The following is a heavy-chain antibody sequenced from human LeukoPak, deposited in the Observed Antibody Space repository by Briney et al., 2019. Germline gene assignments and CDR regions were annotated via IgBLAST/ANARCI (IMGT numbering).Heavy chain of an antibody. D-gene: IGHD3-22*01. CDR2: IYTSGST. Sequence: SETLSLTCTVSGGSISSYYGSWIRQPAGKGLEWIGRIYTSGSTNYNPSLTSRVTMSVDPSNNHFSLKLSSVTAADTAVYYCAREGSPYYYDSSGPDAFDIWGQGTMVTVSS. CDR3: AREGSPYYYDSSGPDAFDI. CDR1: GGSISSYY. V-gene: IGHV4-4*07. J-gene: IGHJ3*02.